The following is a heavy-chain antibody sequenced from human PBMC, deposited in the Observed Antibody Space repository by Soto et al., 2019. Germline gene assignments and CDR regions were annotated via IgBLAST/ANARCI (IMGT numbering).Heavy chain of an antibody. D-gene: IGHD4-17*01. Sequence: GGSLRLSCAASGFTFSGYWMHWVRQAPGKGLVCVSRINRDGSSTNYADSVKGRFTISRDNAKNTLYLQMNSLRAEDTAVYYCARVKDYGDYYPIDYWGQGTLVTVSS. J-gene: IGHJ4*02. CDR1: GFTFSGYW. CDR2: INRDGSST. V-gene: IGHV3-74*01. CDR3: ARVKDYGDYYPIDY.